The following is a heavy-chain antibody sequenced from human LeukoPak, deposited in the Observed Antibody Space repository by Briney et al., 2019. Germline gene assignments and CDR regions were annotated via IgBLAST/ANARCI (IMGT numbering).Heavy chain of an antibody. D-gene: IGHD4-17*01. J-gene: IGHJ6*03. CDR2: IYYSGST. CDR1: GGSISSSSYY. Sequence: SETLSLTCTVSGGSISSSSYYCGWTRQPPGKGLEWIGSIYYSGSTYYNPSLKSRVTISVDTSKNQFSLKLSSVTAADTAVYYCARVAHGDYYYYYYMDVWGKGTTVTVSS. CDR3: ARVAHGDYYYYYYMDV. V-gene: IGHV4-39*07.